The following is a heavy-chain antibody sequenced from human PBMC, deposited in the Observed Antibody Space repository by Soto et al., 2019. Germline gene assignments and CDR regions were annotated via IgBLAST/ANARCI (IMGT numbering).Heavy chain of an antibody. CDR1: GGSSSGYY. D-gene: IGHD5-12*01. Sequence: PSETLSLTCAVYGGSSSGYYWSWIRQPPGKGLEWIGEINHSGSTNYNPSLKSRVTISVDTSKNQFSLKLSSVTAADTAVYYCAGPPRGYLTGENYYYYGMDVWGQGTTVTVSS. CDR3: AGPPRGYLTGENYYYYGMDV. J-gene: IGHJ6*02. V-gene: IGHV4-34*01. CDR2: INHSGST.